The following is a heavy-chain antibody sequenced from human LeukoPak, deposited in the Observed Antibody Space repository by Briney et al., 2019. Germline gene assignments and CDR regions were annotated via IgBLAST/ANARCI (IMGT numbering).Heavy chain of an antibody. V-gene: IGHV3-23*01. J-gene: IGHJ4*02. CDR3: AKGGDHIVVVTAIPRPFDY. CDR1: GFTVSSNY. CDR2: ISGSGGST. D-gene: IGHD2-21*02. Sequence: QSGGSLRLSCAASGFTVSSNYMSWVRQAPGKGLEWVSAISGSGGSTYYADSVKGRFTISRDNSKNTLYLQMNSLRAEDTAVYYCAKGGDHIVVVTAIPRPFDYWGQGTLVTVSS.